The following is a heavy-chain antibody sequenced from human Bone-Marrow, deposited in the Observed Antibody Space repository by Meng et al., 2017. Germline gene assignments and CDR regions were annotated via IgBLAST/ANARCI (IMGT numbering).Heavy chain of an antibody. CDR3: ARESSGSPLDY. V-gene: IGHV6-1*01. CDR1: GDSVSSTSAA. CDR2: TYYRSRWYT. J-gene: IGHJ4*02. Sequence: EQLQQSGPGLVKPSQTLSLTCTISGDSVSSTSAAWHWIRRSPSRGLEWLGRTYYRSRWYTDYAVSVKSRININPDTTENHFSLQLNSVTPEDTAVYYCARESSGSPLDYWGRGTLVTVSS. D-gene: IGHD1-26*01.